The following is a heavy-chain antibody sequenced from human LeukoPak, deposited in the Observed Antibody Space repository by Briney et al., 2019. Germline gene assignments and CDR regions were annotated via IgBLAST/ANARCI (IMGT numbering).Heavy chain of an antibody. J-gene: IGHJ4*02. D-gene: IGHD3-22*01. Sequence: SETLSLTCTVSGCSISSYYWSWIRQPAGKGLEWIVLTYTSGSTNYNPSLKSRVSMSVDTSKNQFSLKLSSVTAADTAVYYCARDLGRTYYYDSSGYYNISPEGYWGQGTLVTVSS. CDR2: TYTSGST. CDR3: ARDLGRTYYYDSSGYYNISPEGY. V-gene: IGHV4-4*07. CDR1: GCSISSYY.